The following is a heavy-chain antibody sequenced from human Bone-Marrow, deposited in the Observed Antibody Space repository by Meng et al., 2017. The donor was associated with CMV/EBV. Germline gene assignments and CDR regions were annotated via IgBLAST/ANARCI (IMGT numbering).Heavy chain of an antibody. Sequence: ASVKVSCKASGYTFTGYYMHWVRQAPGQGLEWMGWINPNSGGTNYAQKFQGRVTMTRDTSISTAYMELSRLGSDDTAVYYRARDHSSSWTNWFDPWGQGTVVTVSS. D-gene: IGHD6-13*01. V-gene: IGHV1-2*02. CDR2: INPNSGGT. CDR3: ARDHSSSWTNWFDP. CDR1: GYTFTGYY. J-gene: IGHJ5*02.